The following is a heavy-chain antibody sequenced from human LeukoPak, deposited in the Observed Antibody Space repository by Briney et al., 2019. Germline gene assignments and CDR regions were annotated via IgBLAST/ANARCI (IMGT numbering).Heavy chain of an antibody. V-gene: IGHV3-23*01. Sequence: GGSLRLSCADSGFTFSSHWMHWVRQAPGKGLEWVSSITPSGDGTYYAASVKGRFTISRDNSKNTLYLQMDSLRADDTAKYYCARDSPVATWWGQGTLVTVSS. CDR1: GFTFSSHW. J-gene: IGHJ4*02. CDR3: ARDSPVATW. CDR2: ITPSGDGT. D-gene: IGHD1-26*01.